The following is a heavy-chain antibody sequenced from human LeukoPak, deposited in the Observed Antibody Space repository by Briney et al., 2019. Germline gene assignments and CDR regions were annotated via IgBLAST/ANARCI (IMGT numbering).Heavy chain of an antibody. J-gene: IGHJ4*02. D-gene: IGHD5-18*01. CDR2: IDSSGRAL. V-gene: IGHV3-11*01. CDR3: TRDPDTSSKVDF. CDR1: GFTFSAHY. Sequence: PGGSLRLSCAASGFTFSAHYMSWIRLAPGKGLEWVSYIDSSGRALYYADSVKGRLTISRDNAKNSLFLQMDSLRAEDTAVYFCTRDPDTSSKVDFWGQGTLVTVSS.